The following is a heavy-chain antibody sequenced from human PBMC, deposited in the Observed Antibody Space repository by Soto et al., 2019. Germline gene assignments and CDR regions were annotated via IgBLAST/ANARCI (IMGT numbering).Heavy chain of an antibody. V-gene: IGHV3-48*01. CDR2: ISSTSSTI. CDR3: AREWEPDAFDI. J-gene: IGHJ3*02. CDR1: EFTFSDYI. D-gene: IGHD1-26*01. Sequence: PEGSLRLSCAASEFTFSDYIMNWVRHAPGKGLEWVSYISSTSSTIYYADSVKGRFTISRDNAKNSLYLQMNSLRAEDTAVYYCAREWEPDAFDIWGQGTMVTVSS.